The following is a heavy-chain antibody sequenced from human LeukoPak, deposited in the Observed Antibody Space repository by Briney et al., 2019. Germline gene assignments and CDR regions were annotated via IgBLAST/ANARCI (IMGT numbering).Heavy chain of an antibody. J-gene: IGHJ6*02. CDR1: GFTFSDYY. CDR3: ARGGLGCSSTSCYPYYYGMDV. CDR2: ISSSGSTI. V-gene: IGHV3-11*04. D-gene: IGHD2-2*01. Sequence: GGSLRLSCAASGFTFSDYYMSWIRQAPGKGLEWVSYISSSGSTIYYADSVKGRFTISRDNAKNSLYLQMNSLRAEDTAVYYCARGGLGCSSTSCYPYYYGMDVWGQGTTVTVSS.